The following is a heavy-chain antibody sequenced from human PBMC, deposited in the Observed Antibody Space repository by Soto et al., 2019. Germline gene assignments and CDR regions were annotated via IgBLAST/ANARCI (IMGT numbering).Heavy chain of an antibody. CDR3: AKVGYCFGCCCYGYHHYGIDV. J-gene: IGHJ6*02. V-gene: IGHV3-23*01. CDR1: GFILSNYA. Sequence: PGGSLRLSCEGSGFILSNYAMRWARQAPGKGLEWVSVISGSGGSPDYADSVRGRFTISRDNSKNTLYLQMNSLRVEDTAVYYCAKVGYCFGCCCYGYHHYGIDVRAQGTTVPVS. D-gene: IGHD2-15*01. CDR2: ISGSGGSP.